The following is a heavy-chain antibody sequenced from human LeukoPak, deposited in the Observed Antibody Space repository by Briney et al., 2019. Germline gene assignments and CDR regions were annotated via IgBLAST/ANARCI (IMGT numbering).Heavy chain of an antibody. D-gene: IGHD6-19*01. CDR3: ARLHRSDIAVAGPIDY. CDR2: IYYNGGT. V-gene: IGHV4-39*01. J-gene: IGHJ4*02. Sequence: SETLSLTCTLSGGSISSSSYYWGWIRQPPGKGLEWLGSIYYNGGTYYNPSLKSQVTISVDTSKNQFSLKLRPVTAADTAVYYWARLHRSDIAVAGPIDYWGQGTLVTVSS. CDR1: GGSISSSSYY.